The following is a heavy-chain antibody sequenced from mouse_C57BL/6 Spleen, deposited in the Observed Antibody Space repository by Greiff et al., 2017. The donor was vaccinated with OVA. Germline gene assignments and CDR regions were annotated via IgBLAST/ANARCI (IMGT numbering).Heavy chain of an antibody. CDR1: GFTFSSYT. J-gene: IGHJ2*01. V-gene: IGHV5-9*01. Sequence: EVQGVESGGGLVKPGGSLKLSCAASGFTFSSYTMSWVRQTPEKRLEWVATISGGGGNTYYPDSVKGRFTISRDNAKNTLYLQMSSLRSEDTALYYCARHSEGNYEGDFDYWGQGTTLTVSS. CDR2: ISGGGGNT. CDR3: ARHSEGNYEGDFDY. D-gene: IGHD2-1*01.